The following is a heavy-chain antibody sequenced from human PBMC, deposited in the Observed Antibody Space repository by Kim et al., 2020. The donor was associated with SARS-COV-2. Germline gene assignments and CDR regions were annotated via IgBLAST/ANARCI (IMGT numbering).Heavy chain of an antibody. CDR1: GGSFSGYY. V-gene: IGHV4-34*01. CDR3: ARASTRYCSSTSCPSVDP. CDR2: INHSGST. D-gene: IGHD2-2*01. Sequence: SETLSLTCAVYGGSFSGYYWSWIRQPPGKGLEWIGEINHSGSTNYNPSLKSRVTISVDTSKNQFSLKLSSVTAADTAVYYCARASTRYCSSTSCPSVDP. J-gene: IGHJ5*02.